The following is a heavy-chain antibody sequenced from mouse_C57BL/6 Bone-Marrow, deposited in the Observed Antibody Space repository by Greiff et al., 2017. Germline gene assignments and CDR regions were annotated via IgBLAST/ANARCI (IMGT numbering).Heavy chain of an antibody. CDR3: ARAGGYGGYYDWCIEV. D-gene: IGHD2-3*01. V-gene: IGHV1-72*01. CDR2: IDPNSGGT. Sequence: VQLQQPGAELVKPGASVKLSCKASGYTFTSYWMHWVKQRPGRGLEWIGRIDPNSGGTKYNEKFKSKATLTVDKPSSTAYMQRSRLTSEDSAVYYSARAGGYGGYYDWCIEVWGTGTTVTVSS. J-gene: IGHJ1*03. CDR1: GYTFTSYW.